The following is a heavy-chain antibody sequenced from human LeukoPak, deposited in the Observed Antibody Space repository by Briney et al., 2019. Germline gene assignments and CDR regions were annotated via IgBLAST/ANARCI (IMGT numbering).Heavy chain of an antibody. J-gene: IGHJ5*02. D-gene: IGHD3-10*01. CDR2: INPNSGGT. CDR3: ARVRAGLGGGHWFDP. Sequence: ASVKVSCKASGYTFTGYYMHWVRQAPGQGLEWMGRINPNSGGTNYAQKFQGRVTMTTDTSTSTAYMELRSLRSDDTAVYYCARVRAGLGGGHWFDPWGQGTLVTVSS. V-gene: IGHV1-2*06. CDR1: GYTFTGYY.